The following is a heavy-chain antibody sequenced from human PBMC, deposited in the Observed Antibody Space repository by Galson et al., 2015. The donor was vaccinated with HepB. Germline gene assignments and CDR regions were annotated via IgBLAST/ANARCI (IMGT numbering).Heavy chain of an antibody. J-gene: IGHJ5*02. D-gene: IGHD2-2*02. CDR3: TTFEGIVVVPAAIDWFDP. CDR2: IKSKTDGGTT. V-gene: IGHV3-15*07. Sequence: SLRLSCAASGFTFSNAWMNWVRQAPGKGLEWVGRIKSKTDGGTTDYAAPVKGRFTISRDDSKNTLYLQMNSLKTEDTAVYYCTTFEGIVVVPAAIDWFDPWGQGTLVTVSS. CDR1: GFTFSNAW.